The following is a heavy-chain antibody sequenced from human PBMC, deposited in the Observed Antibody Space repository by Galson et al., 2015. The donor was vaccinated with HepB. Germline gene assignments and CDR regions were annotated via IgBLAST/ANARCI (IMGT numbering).Heavy chain of an antibody. CDR3: ARDGPMVRGVISPYYYGMDV. J-gene: IGHJ6*02. D-gene: IGHD3-10*01. V-gene: IGHV1-18*04. CDR1: GYTFTSYG. Sequence: SVKVSCKASGYTFTSYGTSWVRQAPGQGLEWMGWISAYNGNTNYAQKLQGRVTMTTDTSTSTAYMELRSLRSDDTAVYYCARDGPMVRGVISPYYYGMDVWGQGTTVTVSS. CDR2: ISAYNGNT.